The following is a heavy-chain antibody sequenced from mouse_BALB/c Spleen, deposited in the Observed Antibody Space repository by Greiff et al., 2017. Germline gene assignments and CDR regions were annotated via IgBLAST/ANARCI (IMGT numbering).Heavy chain of an antibody. CDR2: ISDGGSYT. D-gene: IGHD2-14*01. J-gene: IGHJ4*01. CDR1: GFTFSDYY. Sequence: EVMLVESGGGLVKPGGSLKLSCAASGFTFSDYYMYWVRQTPEKRLEWVATISDGGSYTYYPDSVKGRFTISRDNAKNNLYLQMSSLKSEDTAMYYCAREGVRAMDYWGQGTSVTVSS. CDR3: AREGVRAMDY. V-gene: IGHV5-4*02.